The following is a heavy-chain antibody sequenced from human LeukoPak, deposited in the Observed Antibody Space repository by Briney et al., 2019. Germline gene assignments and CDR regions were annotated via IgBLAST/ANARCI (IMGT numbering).Heavy chain of an antibody. Sequence: ASVKVSCKASGYTFTSYDINWVRQATGQGLEWMGWMNPNSGNTGYAQKFQGRVTMTRNTSISTAYMELSSLRSEDTAVYYCARGKAGRGSHRHNWWFDPWGQGTLVTVSP. D-gene: IGHD1-26*01. J-gene: IGHJ5*02. V-gene: IGHV1-8*01. CDR2: MNPNSGNT. CDR1: GYTFTSYD. CDR3: ARGKAGRGSHRHNWWFDP.